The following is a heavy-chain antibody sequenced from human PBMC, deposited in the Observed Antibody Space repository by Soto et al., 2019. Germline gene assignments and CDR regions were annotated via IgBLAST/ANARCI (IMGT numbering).Heavy chain of an antibody. D-gene: IGHD1-26*01. CDR1: GGTFRSYA. Sequence: QVQLVQSGAEVKKPGSSVKVSCKASGGTFRSYAISWVRQAPGQGLEWMGGIIPIFGTANYAQKFQGRSTLTADESTSTAYMELSSASTEDTAVYSCARPFVGATPPGGMDVWGQGTTVTVSS. J-gene: IGHJ6*02. V-gene: IGHV1-69*01. CDR2: IIPIFGTA. CDR3: ARPFVGATPPGGMDV.